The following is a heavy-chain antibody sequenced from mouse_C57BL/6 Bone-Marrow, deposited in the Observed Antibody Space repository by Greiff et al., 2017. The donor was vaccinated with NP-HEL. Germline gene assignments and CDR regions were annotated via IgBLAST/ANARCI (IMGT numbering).Heavy chain of an antibody. Sequence: VQLQQSGPVLVKPGASVKMSCKASGYTFTDYYMNWVKQSHGTSLEWIGVINPYNGGTSYNQKFKGKTTLTVDKSSSTAYMELYSLTSEDSAVYYCARGVLITTVPVDYWGQGTTHTVSS. CDR3: ARGVLITTVPVDY. J-gene: IGHJ2*01. V-gene: IGHV1-19*01. D-gene: IGHD1-1*01. CDR2: INPYNGGT. CDR1: GYTFTDYY.